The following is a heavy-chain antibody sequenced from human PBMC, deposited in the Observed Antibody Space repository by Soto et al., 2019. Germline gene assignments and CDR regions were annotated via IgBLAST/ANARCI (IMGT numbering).Heavy chain of an antibody. CDR3: ARDASCSGGSCYSGNYYYYYGMDV. CDR2: ISAYNGNT. D-gene: IGHD2-15*01. Sequence: ASVKVSCKASGYTFTSYGISWVRQAPGQGREWMGWISAYNGNTNYAQKLQGRVTMTTDTSTSTAYMELRSLRSDDTAVYYCARDASCSGGSCYSGNYYYYYGMDVWGQGTTVTVSS. J-gene: IGHJ6*02. CDR1: GYTFTSYG. V-gene: IGHV1-18*04.